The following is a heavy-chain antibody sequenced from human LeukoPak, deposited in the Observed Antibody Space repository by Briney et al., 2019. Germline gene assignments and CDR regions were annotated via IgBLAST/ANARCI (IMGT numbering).Heavy chain of an antibody. CDR1: GYTFTSYG. CDR2: ISAYNGNT. Sequence: ASVKVSCKASGYTFTSYGISWVRQAPGQGLEWMGWISAYNGNTNYAQKLQGRVTMTTDTSTSTAYMELRSLRSGDTAVYYCARDVGYCSSTSCAEDYYYGMDVWGKGTTVTVSS. V-gene: IGHV1-18*04. J-gene: IGHJ6*04. D-gene: IGHD2-2*01. CDR3: ARDVGYCSSTSCAEDYYYGMDV.